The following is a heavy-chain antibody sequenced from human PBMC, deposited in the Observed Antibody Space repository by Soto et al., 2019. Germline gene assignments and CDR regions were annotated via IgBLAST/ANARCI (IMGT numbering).Heavy chain of an antibody. CDR1: GGSISSY. J-gene: IGHJ4*02. CDR3: ARGLGERKKSFDY. CDR2: IYYSGST. V-gene: IGHV4-59*01. D-gene: IGHD3-10*01. Sequence: QVQLQESGPGLVNPSETLSLTCTVSGGSISSYWTWIRQPPGKGLEWIGYIYYSGSTNYNPSLKSRVTMSVDTSKNQFSLKLNSVTAADTAVYYCARGLGERKKSFDYWGQGTLVTVSS.